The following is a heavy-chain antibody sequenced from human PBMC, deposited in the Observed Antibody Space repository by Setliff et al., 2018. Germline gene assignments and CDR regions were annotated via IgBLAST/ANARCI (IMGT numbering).Heavy chain of an antibody. Sequence: ASVKVSCKASNYTFINCGMSWVRQIPGHGLEWMGWISGSSGDASYAQKFQGRVIITLDTLTTTAYMELRSLRSDDTAVYYCARDSRIRFTKEEGGAYYYGMDVWGQGTTVTVSS. D-gene: IGHD2-8*01. CDR3: ARDSRIRFTKEEGGAYYYGMDV. V-gene: IGHV1-18*01. J-gene: IGHJ6*02. CDR1: NYTFINCG. CDR2: ISGSSGDA.